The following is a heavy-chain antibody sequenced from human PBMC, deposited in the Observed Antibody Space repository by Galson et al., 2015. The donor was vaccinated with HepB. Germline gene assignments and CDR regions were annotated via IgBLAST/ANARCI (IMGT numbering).Heavy chain of an antibody. V-gene: IGHV3-53*01. CDR3: ARSPSVVDY. CDR2: LYTGGRT. J-gene: IGHJ4*02. Sequence: LRLSCAASGFTVSRNYMSWVRQAPGKGLEWVSVLYTGGRTYYADSVKGRFTISRDNSKNTLYLQMDSLRAEDTAVYYCARSPSVVDYWGQGTLVTVSS. CDR1: GFTVSRNY.